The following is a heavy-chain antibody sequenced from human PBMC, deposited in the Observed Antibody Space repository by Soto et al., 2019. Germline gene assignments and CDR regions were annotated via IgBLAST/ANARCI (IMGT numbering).Heavy chain of an antibody. V-gene: IGHV3-33*01. Sequence: QVQLVESGGGVVQPGRSLRLSWAASGFTFSSYGMHWVRQAPGKGLEWVAVIWYDGSNKYYADSVKGRFTISRDNSKNTLYLQMNSLRAEDTAVYYCARDRTMMGAGGRDYWGQGTLVTVSS. CDR3: ARDRTMMGAGGRDY. CDR1: GFTFSSYG. D-gene: IGHD3-22*01. J-gene: IGHJ4*02. CDR2: IWYDGSNK.